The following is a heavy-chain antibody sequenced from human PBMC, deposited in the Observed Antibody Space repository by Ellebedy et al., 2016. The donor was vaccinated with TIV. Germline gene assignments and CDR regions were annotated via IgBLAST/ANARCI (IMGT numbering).Heavy chain of an antibody. CDR3: ALDIFTTVRGELRRDWFDP. CDR2: IYWDDDK. J-gene: IGHJ5*02. Sequence: SGPTLVKPTQTLTLTYNFSGFSLSTSGVGVGWIRQPPGKALEWLALIYWDDDKRYSPSLERRLTITKDTSKNQVVLTMSNMDPVDTATYYCALDIFTTVRGELRRDWFDPWGQGTLVTASS. CDR1: GFSLSTSGVG. V-gene: IGHV2-5*02. D-gene: IGHD3-10*01.